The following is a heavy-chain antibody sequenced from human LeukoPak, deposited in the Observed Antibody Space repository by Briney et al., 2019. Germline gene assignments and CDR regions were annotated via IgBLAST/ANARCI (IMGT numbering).Heavy chain of an antibody. V-gene: IGHV4-4*07. CDR1: GGSISSYY. D-gene: IGHD3-3*01. Sequence: SETLSLTCTVSGGSISSYYWSWIRQPAGKGLEWIGRIYTSGSTNYNPSLKSRVTMSLDTSKNQFSLKLSSVTAADTAVYYCARTLRFLEWLPFDYWGQGTLVTVSS. CDR2: IYTSGST. J-gene: IGHJ4*02. CDR3: ARTLRFLEWLPFDY.